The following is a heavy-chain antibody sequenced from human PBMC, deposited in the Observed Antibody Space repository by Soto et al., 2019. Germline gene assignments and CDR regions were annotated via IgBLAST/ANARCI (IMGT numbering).Heavy chain of an antibody. CDR2: IYTSGST. CDR3: ARDGPYDSSGYYPRFNWYFDL. CDR1: GGSISSYY. J-gene: IGHJ2*01. D-gene: IGHD3-22*01. V-gene: IGHV4-4*07. Sequence: QVQLQESGPGLVKPSETLSLTCTVSGGSISSYYWSWIRQPAGKGLEWIGRIYTSGSTNYNPSLKRRVTMSVDTSTNQFSLKLSSVTAADTAVYYCARDGPYDSSGYYPRFNWYFDLWGRGTLVTVSS.